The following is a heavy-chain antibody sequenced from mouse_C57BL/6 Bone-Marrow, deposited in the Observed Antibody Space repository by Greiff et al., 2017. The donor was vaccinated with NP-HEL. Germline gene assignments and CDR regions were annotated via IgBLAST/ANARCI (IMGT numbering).Heavy chain of an antibody. J-gene: IGHJ1*03. D-gene: IGHD2-5*01. CDR2: IDPEDGDT. Sequence: VQLKQSGAELVRPGASVKLSCTASGFNIKDYYMHWVKQRPEQGLEWIGRIDPEDGDTEYAPKFQGKATMTADTSSNTAYLQLSSLTSEDTAVYYCTTGSYYSNYVGYFDVWGTGTTVTVSS. V-gene: IGHV14-1*01. CDR3: TTGSYYSNYVGYFDV. CDR1: GFNIKDYY.